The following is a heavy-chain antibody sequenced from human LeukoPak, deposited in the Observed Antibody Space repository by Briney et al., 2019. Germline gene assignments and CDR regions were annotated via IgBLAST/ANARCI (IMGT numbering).Heavy chain of an antibody. CDR2: INHSGST. V-gene: IGHV4-34*01. CDR3: ARDWQDYYDSSGYDGNWFDP. Sequence: PSETLSLTCAVYGGSFSGYYWSWIRQPPGKGLEWIGEINHSGSTNYNPSLQSRVTISVDTSKNQFSLKLSSVTAADTAVYYCARDWQDYYDSSGYDGNWFDPWGQGTLVTVSS. J-gene: IGHJ5*02. CDR1: GGSFSGYY. D-gene: IGHD3-22*01.